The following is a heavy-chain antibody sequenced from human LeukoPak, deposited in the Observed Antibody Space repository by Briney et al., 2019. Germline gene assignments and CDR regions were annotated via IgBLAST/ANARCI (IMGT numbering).Heavy chain of an antibody. Sequence: SETLSLTCAVYGGSLRGYYGSWLRQPPGKGVEGIGEMNHRGSTNYNPSLKTRVTISVDTSTNQFSLKLSSVTAADTAVYYCARGGDIVVVVAATGFDYWGQGTLVTVSS. CDR1: GGSLRGYY. J-gene: IGHJ4*02. CDR2: MNHRGST. D-gene: IGHD2-15*01. CDR3: ARGGDIVVVVAATGFDY. V-gene: IGHV4-34*01.